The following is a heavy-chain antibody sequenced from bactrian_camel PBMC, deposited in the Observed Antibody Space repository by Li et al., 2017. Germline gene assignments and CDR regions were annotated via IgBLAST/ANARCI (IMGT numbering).Heavy chain of an antibody. CDR2: IGGDGST. D-gene: IGHD7*01. V-gene: IGHV3S55*01. Sequence: HVQLVESGGGSVQVGGSLRLSCVASGATIGRYCMGWFRQAPGKERGGVVSIGGDGSTSYPDSVKARFAISKDKAGSKVYLQMNNLRPEDTGMYYCAADIFPCHTPAKLTRISAEYWGQGTQVTVS. CDR3: AADIFPCHTPAKLTRISAEY. CDR1: GATIGRYC. J-gene: IGHJ4*01.